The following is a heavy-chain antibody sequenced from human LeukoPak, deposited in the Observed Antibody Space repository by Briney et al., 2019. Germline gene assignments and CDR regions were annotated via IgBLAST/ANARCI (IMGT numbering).Heavy chain of an antibody. Sequence: PGRSLRLSCAASGFTFDDYAMHWVRQAPGKGLEWVSGISWNSGSIGYADSVKGRFTISRDNAKNSLYLQMNSLRAEDTALYYCAKSQFLAAAGIYYYGMDVWGQGTTVTVSS. CDR1: GFTFDDYA. CDR3: AKSQFLAAAGIYYYGMDV. D-gene: IGHD6-13*01. CDR2: ISWNSGSI. J-gene: IGHJ6*02. V-gene: IGHV3-9*01.